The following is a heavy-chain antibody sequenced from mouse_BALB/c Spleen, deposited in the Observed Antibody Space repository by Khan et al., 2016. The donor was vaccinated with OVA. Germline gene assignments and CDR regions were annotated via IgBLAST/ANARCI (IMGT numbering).Heavy chain of an antibody. V-gene: IGHV1S136*01. CDR1: GYTFTSYV. D-gene: IGHD1-1*01. J-gene: IGHJ3*01. Sequence: VRLQQSGPELVKPGASVKMSCKASGYTFTSYVMHWVKQKPGLGLEWIGYIYPFNDDTKYNEKFKGKATLTSDKSSSTAYMELSSLTSEDSAVYYCAPVGNYYVSFAYWGQGTLVTVSA. CDR2: IYPFNDDT. CDR3: APVGNYYVSFAY.